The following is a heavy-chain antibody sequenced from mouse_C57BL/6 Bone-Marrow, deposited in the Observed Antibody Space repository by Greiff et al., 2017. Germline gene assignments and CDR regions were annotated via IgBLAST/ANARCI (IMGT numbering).Heavy chain of an antibody. CDR1: GYTFTSYG. D-gene: IGHD4-1*01. J-gene: IGHJ3*01. V-gene: IGHV1-81*01. CDR3: ARENWDWFAD. CDR2: IYPRSGNT. Sequence: QVQLQQSGAELARPGASVKLSCKASGYTFTSYGISWVKQRTGQGLEWIGEIYPRSGNTYYNEKFKGKATLTADKSSSTAYMELRSLTSEDSAVYFCARENWDWFADWGQGTLVTVSA.